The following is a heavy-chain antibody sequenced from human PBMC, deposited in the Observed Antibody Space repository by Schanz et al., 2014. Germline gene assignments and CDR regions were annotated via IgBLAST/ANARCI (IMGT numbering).Heavy chain of an antibody. CDR3: ARGPLVSHYDFLSDYDY. D-gene: IGHD3-3*01. CDR1: GFTFSIYG. J-gene: IGHJ4*02. CDR2: ISSSSMYI. V-gene: IGHV3-21*01. Sequence: EVQLLESGGGLVKPGGSLRLSCAASGFTFSIYGMSWVRQAPGKGLEWVSSISSSSMYIYQADSMRGRFTISRDNSKNTLYLQINSLRADDTAVYYCARGPLVSHYDFLSDYDYWGQGTLVTVSS.